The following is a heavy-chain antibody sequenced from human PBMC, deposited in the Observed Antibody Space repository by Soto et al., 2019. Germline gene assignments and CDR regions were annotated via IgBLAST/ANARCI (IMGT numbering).Heavy chain of an antibody. CDR1: GGSISSYY. CDR2: IYYSGST. J-gene: IGHJ4*02. Sequence: QVQLQESGPGLVKPSETLSLTCTVSGGSISSYYWSWIRQPPGKGLEWIGYIYYSGSTNYNPSLKRRVTISVDTSKNQFSLKLSSVTAADTAVYYCARRTVRAIDYWGQGTLVTVSS. CDR3: ARRTVRAIDY. D-gene: IGHD3-10*01. V-gene: IGHV4-59*01.